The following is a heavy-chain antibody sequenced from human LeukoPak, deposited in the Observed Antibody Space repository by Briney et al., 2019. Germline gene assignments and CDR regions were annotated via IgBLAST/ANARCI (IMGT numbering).Heavy chain of an antibody. V-gene: IGHV1-2*02. CDR2: INPNSGGT. CDR1: GYTFTGYY. Sequence: ASVKVSCKASGYTFTGYYMHWVRQAPGQGLEWMGWINPNSGGTNYAQKFQGRVTMTRDTSISTAYMELSRLRSDDTAVYYCARDGSSGYRNYWYFDLWGRGTLVTVSS. J-gene: IGHJ2*01. CDR3: ARDGSSGYRNYWYFDL. D-gene: IGHD3-22*01.